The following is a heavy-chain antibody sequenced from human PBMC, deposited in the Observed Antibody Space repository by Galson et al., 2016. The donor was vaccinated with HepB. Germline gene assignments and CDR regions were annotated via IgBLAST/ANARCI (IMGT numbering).Heavy chain of an antibody. J-gene: IGHJ5*02. D-gene: IGHD1-26*01. CDR2: ISGSYSTL. V-gene: IGHV3-11*01. Sequence: SLRLSCAASGFTFGDYYMSWIRQAPGKGLEWLAYISGSYSTLYYADAVKGRFTISRDNARNSLFLQMNSLRVKDTAVYYCAREVGPSLDHWGQGTLVTVSS. CDR1: GFTFGDYY. CDR3: AREVGPSLDH.